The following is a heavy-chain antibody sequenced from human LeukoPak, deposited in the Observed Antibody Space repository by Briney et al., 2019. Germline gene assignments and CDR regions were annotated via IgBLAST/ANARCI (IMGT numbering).Heavy chain of an antibody. J-gene: IGHJ4*02. V-gene: IGHV3-23*01. CDR3: AKGHDFWSGEFGY. CDR2: ISGSGGST. D-gene: IGHD3-3*01. CDR1: GFTFSSYA. Sequence: GGSLSLSCAASGFTFSSYAMSGFRKAPGNGLKGVSAISGSGGSTYYADSVKGRFTISRDNSKNTLYLQMNSLRAEDTAVYYCAKGHDFWSGEFGYWGQGTLVTVSS.